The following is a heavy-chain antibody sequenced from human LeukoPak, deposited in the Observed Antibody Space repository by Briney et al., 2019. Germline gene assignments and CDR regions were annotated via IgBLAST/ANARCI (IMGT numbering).Heavy chain of an antibody. D-gene: IGHD6-25*01. CDR1: GGSISSYY. V-gene: IGHV4-59*08. CDR3: ARQGGGFWYFDL. J-gene: IGHJ2*01. Sequence: SETLSLTCTVSGGSISSYYWSWIRQTPGKGLEWSGYIYYSGSTNYNPSLKSRVTISVDTSKNQFSLKLSSVTAADTAVYYCARQGGGFWYFDLWGRGTLVTVSS. CDR2: IYYSGST.